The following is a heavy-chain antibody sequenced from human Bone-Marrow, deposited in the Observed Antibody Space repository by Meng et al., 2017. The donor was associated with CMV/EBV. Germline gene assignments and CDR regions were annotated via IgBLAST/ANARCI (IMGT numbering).Heavy chain of an antibody. CDR1: GYTYIAYY. CDR2: INPNSGGT. D-gene: IGHD2/OR15-2a*01. CDR3: ARENWSRKNFYDKVPLDC. J-gene: IGHJ4*02. Sequence: SVKVSCQSSGYTYIAYYIHWVRQAPGQGLEWMGWINPNSGGTKFANTFQGRVTMTRDTSISTAYMELSRLRSDDTVVYYCARENWSRKNFYDKVPLDCWGQGTLVTVSS. V-gene: IGHV1-2*02.